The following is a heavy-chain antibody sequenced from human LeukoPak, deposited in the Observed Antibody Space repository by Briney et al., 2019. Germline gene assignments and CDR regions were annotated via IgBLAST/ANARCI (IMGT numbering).Heavy chain of an antibody. CDR2: IYYSGST. V-gene: IGHV4-59*01. Sequence: SETLSLTCTVSGGSISSYYWSWIRQPPGKGLEWIGYIYYSGSTNYNPSPKSRVTISVDTSKKQFSLKLSSVTAADTAVYYCARFYGSGSYYPHNWFDPWGQGTLVTVYS. D-gene: IGHD3-10*01. CDR1: GGSISSYY. J-gene: IGHJ5*02. CDR3: ARFYGSGSYYPHNWFDP.